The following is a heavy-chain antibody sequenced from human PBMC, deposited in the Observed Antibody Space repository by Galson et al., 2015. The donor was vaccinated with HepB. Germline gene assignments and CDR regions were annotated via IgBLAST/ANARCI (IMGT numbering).Heavy chain of an antibody. J-gene: IGHJ6*03. CDR2: IAYHGSNK. CDR3: AKEGGSTGFWSGYSDLTDHYNFYYMDV. D-gene: IGHD3-3*01. Sequence: SLRLSCAASGFTFSRYGMHWVRQAPGKGLEWITAIAYHGSNKYYADSVKGRFTISRDTSKNTLYLQMDSLRPEDTGVYYCAKEGGSTGFWSGYSDLTDHYNFYYMDVWGRGTTLTVSS. V-gene: IGHV3-30*18. CDR1: GFTFSRYG.